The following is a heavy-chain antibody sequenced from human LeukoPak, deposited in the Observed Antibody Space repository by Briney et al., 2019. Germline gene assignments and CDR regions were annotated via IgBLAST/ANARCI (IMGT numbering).Heavy chain of an antibody. CDR2: ISSSGSTI. J-gene: IGHJ4*02. V-gene: IGHV3-11*04. CDR3: AKDRNRVSIVVVPAAKIPDY. Sequence: GGSLRLSCAVSGFTFSDFHMSWVRQAPGKGLEWVSYISSSGSTIYYADSVKGRFTISRDNAKNSLYLQMNSLRAEDTGVFHCAKDRNRVSIVVVPAAKIPDYWGQGTLVTVSS. CDR1: GFTFSDFH. D-gene: IGHD2-2*01.